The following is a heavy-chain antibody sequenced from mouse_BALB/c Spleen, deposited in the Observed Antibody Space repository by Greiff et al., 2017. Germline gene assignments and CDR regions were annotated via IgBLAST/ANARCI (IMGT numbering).Heavy chain of an antibody. CDR1: GFTFSSSG. CDR2: ISDGGSYT. CDR3: ARDRDNYEWWFAY. J-gene: IGHJ3*01. Sequence: EVKVVESGGGLVQPGGSLKLSCAASGFTFSSSGMSWVRQTPEKRLEWVATISDGGSYTYYPDSVKGRFTISRDNAKNNLYLQMSSLKSEDTAMYYCARDRDNYEWWFAYWGQGTLVTVSA. V-gene: IGHV5-4*02. D-gene: IGHD1-3*01.